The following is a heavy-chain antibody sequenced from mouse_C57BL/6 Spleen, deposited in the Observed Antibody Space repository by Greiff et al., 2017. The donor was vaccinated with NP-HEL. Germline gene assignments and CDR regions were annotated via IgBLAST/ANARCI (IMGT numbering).Heavy chain of an antibody. CDR3: ARGYGSSYDYAMDY. D-gene: IGHD1-1*01. V-gene: IGHV2-6*01. CDR2: IWGVGST. CDR1: GFSLTSYG. Sequence: VKLMESGPGLVAPSQSLSITCTVSGFSLTSYGVDWVRQSPGKGLEWLGVIWGVGSTNYNLALKSRLSISKDNSKSQVFLKMNSLQTDDTAMYYCARGYGSSYDYAMDYWGQGTSVTVSS. J-gene: IGHJ4*01.